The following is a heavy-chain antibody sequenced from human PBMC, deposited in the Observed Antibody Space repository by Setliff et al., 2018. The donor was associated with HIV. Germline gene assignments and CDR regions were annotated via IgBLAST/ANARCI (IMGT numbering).Heavy chain of an antibody. Sequence: HGESLKISCKGSGYSFITYCIGWVRQRPGKGLEWMGIMNPDGSNTRYSPSFQGQVTISVDESISTAYLQWSSLKASDTAFYYFARFYGSYDVGGFDIWGQGTKVTVSS. D-gene: IGHD3-16*01. CDR3: ARFYGSYDVGGFDI. CDR2: MNPDGSNT. V-gene: IGHV5-51*01. J-gene: IGHJ3*02. CDR1: GYSFITYC.